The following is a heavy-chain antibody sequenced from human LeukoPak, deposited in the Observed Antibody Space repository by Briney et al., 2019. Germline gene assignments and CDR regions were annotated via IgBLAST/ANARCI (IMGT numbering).Heavy chain of an antibody. CDR2: IDPSDSET. J-gene: IGHJ4*02. Sequence: GESLKISCKASGYSFTSYWIGWVRQMPGKGLEWMGIIDPSDSETRCTPSFQGQVTISVDKSLTTAYLQWNSLKASDTAMYYCARQTAMGRSGDYWGQGTLVTVSS. CDR3: ARQTAMGRSGDY. V-gene: IGHV5-51*01. D-gene: IGHD5-18*01. CDR1: GYSFTSYW.